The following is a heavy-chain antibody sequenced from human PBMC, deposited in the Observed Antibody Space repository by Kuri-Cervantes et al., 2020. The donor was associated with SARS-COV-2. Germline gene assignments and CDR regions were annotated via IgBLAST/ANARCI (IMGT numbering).Heavy chain of an antibody. CDR1: GFLFSASA. CDR2: VRGKANNYAT. Sequence: GESLKISCEVSGFLFSASAIHWVRQGSGKGLEWVGRVRGKANNYATAYAASVKGRFTISRDDSKNMAYLQMNSLRAEDTAVYYCARPFSGSYSGLFDYWGQGTLVTVSS. V-gene: IGHV3-73*01. D-gene: IGHD1-26*01. J-gene: IGHJ4*02. CDR3: ARPFSGSYSGLFDY.